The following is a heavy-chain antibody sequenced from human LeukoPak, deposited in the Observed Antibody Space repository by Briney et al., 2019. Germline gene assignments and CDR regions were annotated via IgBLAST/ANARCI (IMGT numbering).Heavy chain of an antibody. V-gene: IGHV3-23*01. D-gene: IGHD3-3*01. CDR2: VSGSGRNT. Sequence: GGSLRLSCAGSGFTFSNYAMTWVRQAPGKGLEWVSSVSGSGRNTFYPDSVEGRFTISRDNSKNTLYLQMNSLRAEDTAVYYCARDQDMEEITIFGVVITLGDWFDPWGQGTLVTVSS. CDR1: GFTFSNYA. J-gene: IGHJ5*02. CDR3: ARDQDMEEITIFGVVITLGDWFDP.